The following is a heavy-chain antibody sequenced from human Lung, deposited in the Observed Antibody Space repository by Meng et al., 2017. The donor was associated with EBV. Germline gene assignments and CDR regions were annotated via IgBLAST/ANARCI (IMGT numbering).Heavy chain of an antibody. Sequence: QVQLQQWGPGLLTPSETLSRTCAVYSGSFSGYFWSWIRQPPGKGLEWIGEISHSGSTNYNPSLKSRVTISVDKSKNQFSLKLTSVTVADTAVYYCARGQWLDNSWGQGTLVTVSS. J-gene: IGHJ4*02. D-gene: IGHD6-19*01. V-gene: IGHV4-34*01. CDR1: SGSFSGYF. CDR3: ARGQWLDNS. CDR2: ISHSGST.